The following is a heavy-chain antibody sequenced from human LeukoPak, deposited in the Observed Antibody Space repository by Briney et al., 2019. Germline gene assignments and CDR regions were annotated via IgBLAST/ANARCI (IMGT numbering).Heavy chain of an antibody. Sequence: SETLSLTCAVSGYSISSAHYWGWIRQSPGKGLDYIGSVYHGVDSYYNPSLKSRVTLSIDVSKNIFSLTLSSVTAEDTAVYYCARAVSRIGGRHRGYFDPWGQGTLVIVSS. D-gene: IGHD1-26*01. CDR3: ARAVSRIGGRHRGYFDP. CDR2: VYHGVDS. V-gene: IGHV4-38-2*01. J-gene: IGHJ5*02. CDR1: GYSISSAHY.